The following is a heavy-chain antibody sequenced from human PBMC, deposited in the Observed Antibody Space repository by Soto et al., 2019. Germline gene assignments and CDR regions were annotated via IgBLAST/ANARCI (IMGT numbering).Heavy chain of an antibody. V-gene: IGHV4-39*01. CDR2: IYYSGST. J-gene: IGHJ6*02. CDR3: ARHPKFVVVTAPSYYYYYGMDV. CDR1: GGSISSSSYY. Sequence: SETLSLTCTVSGGSISSSSYYWGWIRQPPGKGLEWIGSIYYSGSTYYNPSLKSRVTISVDTSKNQFSLKLSSVTAADTAVYYCARHPKFVVVTAPSYYYYYGMDVWGQGTTVTVSS. D-gene: IGHD2-21*02.